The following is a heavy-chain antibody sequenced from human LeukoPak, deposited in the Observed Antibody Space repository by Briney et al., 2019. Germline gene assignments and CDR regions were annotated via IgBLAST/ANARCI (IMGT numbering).Heavy chain of an antibody. CDR2: IYSGGST. Sequence: GGSLRLSCAASGFTVSSNYMSWVRQAPGKGLEWVSVIYSGGSTYYADSVKGRFTISRDNSKNTLYLQMNSLRAEDTAVYYCARDPTIMVRGVSGDYWGQGTLVTVSS. CDR1: GFTVSSNY. J-gene: IGHJ4*02. D-gene: IGHD3-10*01. V-gene: IGHV3-53*01. CDR3: ARDPTIMVRGVSGDY.